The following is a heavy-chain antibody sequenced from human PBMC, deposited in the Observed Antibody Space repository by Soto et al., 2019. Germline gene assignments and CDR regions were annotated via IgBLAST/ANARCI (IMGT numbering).Heavy chain of an antibody. CDR2: IIPILGIA. Sequence: AVKVSCKACGGTFSSYTISWVRQAPGQGLEWMGRIIPILGIANYAQKFQGRVTITADKSTSTAYMELSSLRSEDTAVYYCARPDYYYYFMDVWAQGTTVSV. CDR1: GGTFSSYT. CDR3: ARPDYYYYFMDV. J-gene: IGHJ6*03. V-gene: IGHV1-69*02.